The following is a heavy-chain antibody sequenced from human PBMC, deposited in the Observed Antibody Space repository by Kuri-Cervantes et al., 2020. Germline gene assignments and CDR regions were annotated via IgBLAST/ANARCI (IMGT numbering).Heavy chain of an antibody. D-gene: IGHD2-2*01. J-gene: IGHJ5*02. V-gene: IGHV4-59*01. CDR1: GXXISSYY. CDR3: AXXXGICXSTXXXVWFDP. Sequence: SETLSLXXTXSGXXISSYYWXWIRQPPGKGLEWIGYIYYSGSTXXNPSLKXRXTISVDTSKNQFSLKLSSVTAADTAVXYCAXXXGICXSTXXXVWFDPWGQGTLVTVSS. CDR2: IYYSGST.